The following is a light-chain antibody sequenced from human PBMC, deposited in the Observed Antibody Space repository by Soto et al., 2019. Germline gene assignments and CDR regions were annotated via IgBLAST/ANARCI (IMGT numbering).Light chain of an antibody. CDR3: QQRSNWPPLT. CDR2: AAS. J-gene: IGKJ4*01. Sequence: EIVLTQSPATLSLSPGERATLSCRASRSVGNNLAWYQKKPGQAPGLLIYAASTRATGIPARFSGSGSGTDFTLTISSLEPEDFAVYYCQQRSNWPPLTFGGGTKVDMK. V-gene: IGKV3-11*01. CDR1: RSVGNN.